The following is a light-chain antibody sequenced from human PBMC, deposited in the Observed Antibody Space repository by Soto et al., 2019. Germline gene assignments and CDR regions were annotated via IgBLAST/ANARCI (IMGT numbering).Light chain of an antibody. V-gene: IGLV1-51*01. J-gene: IGLJ1*01. Sequence: VLTQPPSVSAAPGNKVAISCSGSTSNIANDYVSWYQQLPGTAPKLLIYGSYKRPSGIPNRFSASTSGTSATLGITGIQTGDEADYYCGAWDDSLNSYVFGGGTKVTVL. CDR2: GSY. CDR3: GAWDDSLNSYV. CDR1: TSNIANDY.